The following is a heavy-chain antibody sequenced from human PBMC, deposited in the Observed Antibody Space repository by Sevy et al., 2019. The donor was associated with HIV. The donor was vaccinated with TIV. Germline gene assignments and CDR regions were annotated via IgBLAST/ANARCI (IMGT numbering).Heavy chain of an antibody. V-gene: IGHV1-8*01. CDR3: ARGRYCSSTSCYEFSDYGTDV. CDR2: MNPNSGNT. D-gene: IGHD2-2*01. CDR1: GYTFTSYD. Sequence: ASVKVSCKASGYTFTSYDINWVRQATGQGLEWMGWMNPNSGNTGYAQKFQGRVTMTRNTSISTAYMELSSLRSEDTAVYYCARGRYCSSTSCYEFSDYGTDVWGQGTTVTVSS. J-gene: IGHJ6*02.